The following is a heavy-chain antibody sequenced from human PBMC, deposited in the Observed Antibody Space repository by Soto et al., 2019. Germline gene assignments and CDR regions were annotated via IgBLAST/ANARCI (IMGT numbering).Heavy chain of an antibody. V-gene: IGHV4-39*07. CDR1: GDSITASYSN. CDR2: FYYSGTT. Sequence: PSETLSLTCTVSGDSITASYSNWAWIRQPPGKGLEWIGTFYYSGTTSQNPPLRSRITISGDTSRNQFSLTLTSVTAADTAVYYCARDGSGYDTSGYYLYDAFDIWGQGTMVTVSS. CDR3: ARDGSGYDTSGYYLYDAFDI. J-gene: IGHJ3*02. D-gene: IGHD3-22*01.